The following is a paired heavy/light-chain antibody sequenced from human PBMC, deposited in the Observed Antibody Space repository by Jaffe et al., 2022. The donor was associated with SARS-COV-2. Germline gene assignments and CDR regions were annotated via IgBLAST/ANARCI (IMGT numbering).Heavy chain of an antibody. CDR1: GFSFNNAW. CDR2: IKTKNDGGTI. J-gene: IGHJ4*02. CDR3: VTDSNFWIGYGY. D-gene: IGHD3-3*01. V-gene: IGHV3-15*01. Sequence: EMQLVESGGGMVKPGGSLRLSCAASGFSFNNAWMSWVRQAPGKGLEWVGRIKTKNDGGTIDYAASVKGRFTISRDDSKNTVYLQMNSLETEDTAVFYCVTDSNFWIGYGYWGQGTLVTVSS.
Light chain of an antibody. CDR2: GAS. J-gene: IGKJ1*01. Sequence: EIVLTQSPGTLSLSPGERATLSCRASQSVSSRFLAWFQQKPGQAPRLLIFGASSRAAGIPDRFSGSGSGTDFTLTISRLEPEDFAVYYCHQYDPSSWTFGQGTRVEIK. CDR3: HQYDPSSWT. CDR1: QSVSSRF. V-gene: IGKV3-20*01.